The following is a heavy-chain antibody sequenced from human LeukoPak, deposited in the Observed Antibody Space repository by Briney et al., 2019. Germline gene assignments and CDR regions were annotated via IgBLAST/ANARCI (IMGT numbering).Heavy chain of an antibody. V-gene: IGHV3-30*04. Sequence: GSLRLSCAASGFTFSSYAMHWVRQAPGKGLEWVAVISYDGSNKYYADSVKGRFTISRDNSKNTLYLQMNSLGAEDTAVYYCARDTVAGRGFDYWGQGTLVTVSS. CDR1: GFTFSSYA. D-gene: IGHD6-19*01. CDR2: ISYDGSNK. J-gene: IGHJ4*02. CDR3: ARDTVAGRGFDY.